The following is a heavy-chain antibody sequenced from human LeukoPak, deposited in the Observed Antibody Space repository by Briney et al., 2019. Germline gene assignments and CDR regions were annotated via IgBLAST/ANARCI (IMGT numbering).Heavy chain of an antibody. CDR2: INPNSGGT. CDR3: ARAPRSITIFGVVDDY. D-gene: IGHD3-3*01. Sequence: GASVKVSCKASGYTFTGYYMHWVRQAPGQGLEWMGWINPNSGGTNYAQKFQGRVTMTRDTSISTAYMELSRLRSDDTAVYYCARAPRSITIFGVVDDYWGQGTLVTVSS. CDR1: GYTFTGYY. V-gene: IGHV1-2*02. J-gene: IGHJ4*02.